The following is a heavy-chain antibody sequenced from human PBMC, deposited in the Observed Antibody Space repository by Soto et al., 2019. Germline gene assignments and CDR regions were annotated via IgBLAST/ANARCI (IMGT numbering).Heavy chain of an antibody. V-gene: IGHV4-59*01. D-gene: IGHD2-15*01. J-gene: IGHJ5*02. CDR2: IYFSGTT. CDR1: GDSISSYY. Sequence: PSETLSLTCTVSGDSISSYYWSWIRQPPGKGLEWIGYIYFSGTTDYNPSLKGRVTISLDKSKNQFSLKLSSVTAADTAVYYCARVGFCIGGSCSSDRWFDPWGQGTLVTVSS. CDR3: ARVGFCIGGSCSSDRWFDP.